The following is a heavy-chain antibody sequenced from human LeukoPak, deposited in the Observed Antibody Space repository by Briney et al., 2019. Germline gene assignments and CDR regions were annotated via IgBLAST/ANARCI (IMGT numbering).Heavy chain of an antibody. V-gene: IGHV1-46*01. CDR3: ARAIAVAVHCNLDL. D-gene: IGHD6-19*01. CDR2: INPSGGFT. CDR1: GYTFTNYY. J-gene: IGHJ2*01. Sequence: GASVKVSCKASGYTFTNYYIHWVRQAPGQGLEWMGIINPSGGFTSYTQKFQGRVTMTRDTSTSTVHMEVSSLRSEDTAVYFCARAIAVAVHCNLDLWGRGTLVTVSS.